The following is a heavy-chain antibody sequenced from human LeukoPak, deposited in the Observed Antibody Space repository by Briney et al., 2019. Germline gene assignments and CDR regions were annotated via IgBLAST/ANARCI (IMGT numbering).Heavy chain of an antibody. V-gene: IGHV3-43*01. CDR3: ARDVGCSSTTCYFDY. J-gene: IGHJ4*02. CDR2: VNWDGGST. D-gene: IGHD2-2*01. CDR1: GFTFYSYT. Sequence: GGSLRLSCAASGFTFYSYTMHWVRQGPGKGLEWVSLVNWDGGSTFYADSVKGRFTISRDNTKNSLYLQMNSLRTEDTALYYCARDVGCSSTTCYFDYWGQGTLVTVSS.